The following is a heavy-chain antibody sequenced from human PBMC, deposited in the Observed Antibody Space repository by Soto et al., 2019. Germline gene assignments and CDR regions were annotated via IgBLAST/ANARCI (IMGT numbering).Heavy chain of an antibody. CDR3: DTETLPGYWGYFGLEV. V-gene: IGHV4-30-4*01. CDR1: GVSISSGDYY. J-gene: IGHJ6*02. D-gene: IGHD2-15*01. Sequence: PSETLSLTCTVSGVSISSGDYYWSWIRQPPGKGLEWIGYIYYSGSTSYNPSLKSRISISLDASKNQLSLKLTSVTAADTAVYYCDTETLPGYWGYFGLEVWGLGTTVTVSS. CDR2: IYYSGST.